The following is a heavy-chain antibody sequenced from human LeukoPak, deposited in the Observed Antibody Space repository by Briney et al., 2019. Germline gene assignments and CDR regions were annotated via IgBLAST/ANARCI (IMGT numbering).Heavy chain of an antibody. D-gene: IGHD6-13*01. CDR1: GGSISSSSYY. CDR2: IYYSGST. V-gene: IGHV4-39*01. CDR3: ARRKAAAGSLRF. J-gene: IGHJ4*02. Sequence: SETLSLTCTVSGGSISSSSYYWGWIRQPPGKGLEWIGSIYYSGSTYYNPSLKSRVTISVDTSKNQFSLKLSSVTAADTAVYYCARRKAAAGSLRFGGRGTLVTVSS.